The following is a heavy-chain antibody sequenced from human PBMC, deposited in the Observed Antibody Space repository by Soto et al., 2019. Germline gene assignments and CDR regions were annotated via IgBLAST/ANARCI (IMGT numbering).Heavy chain of an antibody. CDR3: ASHGAIGHLFDY. CDR1: GGSISSSNW. J-gene: IGHJ4*02. V-gene: IGHV4-4*02. D-gene: IGHD3-10*01. Sequence: QVQLQESGPGLVKPSGTLSLTCAVSGGSISSSNWWSWVRQPPGKGLEWIGEIYHSGSTNYNPSLKSRFPKSVDKAKNQFSLKLSSVTAADTAVYYCASHGAIGHLFDYWGQGTLVTVSS. CDR2: IYHSGST.